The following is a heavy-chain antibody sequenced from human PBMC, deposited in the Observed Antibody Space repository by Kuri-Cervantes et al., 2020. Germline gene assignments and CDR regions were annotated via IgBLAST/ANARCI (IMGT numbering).Heavy chain of an antibody. V-gene: IGHV3-30*18. Sequence: GGSLRLSCAASGFTFSSYGMHWVRQAPGKGLEWVAVISYDGSNKYYADSVKGRFTISRDNSKNTLYLQMNSLRAEDTAVYYCAKAGYRSSTSCYHQHGMDVWGQGTTVTVSS. CDR2: ISYDGSNK. CDR1: GFTFSSYG. CDR3: AKAGYRSSTSCYHQHGMDV. J-gene: IGHJ6*02. D-gene: IGHD2-2*01.